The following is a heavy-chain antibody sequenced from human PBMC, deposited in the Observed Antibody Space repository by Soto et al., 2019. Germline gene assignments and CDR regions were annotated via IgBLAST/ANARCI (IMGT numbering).Heavy chain of an antibody. V-gene: IGHV1-69*13. D-gene: IGHD5-18*01. CDR3: ARQTLDTAMVTRYYYGMDV. CDR2: IIPIFGTA. J-gene: IGHJ6*02. Sequence: QVQLVQSGAEVKKPGASVKVSCKASGYTFTSYAISWVRQAPGQGLEWMGGIIPIFGTANYAQKFQGRVTITADESTSTAYMELSSLRSEDTAVYYCARQTLDTAMVTRYYYGMDVWGQGTTVTVSS. CDR1: GYTFTSYA.